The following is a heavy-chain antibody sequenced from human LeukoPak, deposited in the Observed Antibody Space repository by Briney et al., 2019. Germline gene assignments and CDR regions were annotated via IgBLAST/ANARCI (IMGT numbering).Heavy chain of an antibody. CDR3: ARMGSTYWYFDL. Sequence: ASVKVSCKASGYTFTNYGISWVRQAPGQGLEWMGWINPYNGNTNYAQKLQGRVTMTTDTSTSTAYMELRSLRSDDTAVYYCARMGSTYWYFDLWGRGALVTVSS. V-gene: IGHV1-18*01. CDR1: GYTFTNYG. J-gene: IGHJ2*01. CDR2: INPYNGNT. D-gene: IGHD3-10*01.